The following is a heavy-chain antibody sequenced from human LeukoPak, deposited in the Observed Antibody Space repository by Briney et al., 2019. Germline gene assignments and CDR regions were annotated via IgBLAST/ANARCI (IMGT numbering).Heavy chain of an antibody. CDR1: GFTFSSYG. Sequence: GRSLRLSCAASGFTFSSYGMHWVRQAPGKGLEWVAVIWYDRKNKYYADSVKGRFIISRDNSKNTLYLQMNSLRAEDTAVYYCARDLSGNYGGTFNYWGQGTLVTVSS. CDR3: ARDLSGNYGGTFNY. D-gene: IGHD4-23*01. V-gene: IGHV3-33*01. J-gene: IGHJ4*02. CDR2: IWYDRKNK.